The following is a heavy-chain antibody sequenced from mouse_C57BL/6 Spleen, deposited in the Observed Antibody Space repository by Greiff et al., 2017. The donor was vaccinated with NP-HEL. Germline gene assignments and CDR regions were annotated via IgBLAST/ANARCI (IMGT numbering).Heavy chain of an antibody. Sequence: EVQGVESGGGLVKPGGSLKLSCAASGFTFSDYGMHWVRQAPEKGLEWVAYISSGSSTIYYADTVKGRFTISRDNAKNTLFLQMTSLRSEDTAMYYCAKGVTGPWVAYWGQGTLVTVSA. CDR2: ISSGSSTI. D-gene: IGHD4-1*01. CDR3: AKGVTGPWVAY. CDR1: GFTFSDYG. V-gene: IGHV5-17*01. J-gene: IGHJ3*01.